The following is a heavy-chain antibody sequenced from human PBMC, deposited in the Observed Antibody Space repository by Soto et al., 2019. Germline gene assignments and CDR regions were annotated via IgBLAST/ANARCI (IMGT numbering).Heavy chain of an antibody. Sequence: GGSLRLSCAASGFTFNIYPMTWVRQAPGKGLEWVSAISGTAGITYYADSVKGRFTISRDNSKNTLYLQMNSLRAEDTAVYFCAKEPITIPLYGMDVWGQGTTVTVSS. V-gene: IGHV3-23*01. CDR3: AKEPITIPLYGMDV. J-gene: IGHJ6*02. CDR2: ISGTAGIT. CDR1: GFTFNIYP. D-gene: IGHD3-3*01.